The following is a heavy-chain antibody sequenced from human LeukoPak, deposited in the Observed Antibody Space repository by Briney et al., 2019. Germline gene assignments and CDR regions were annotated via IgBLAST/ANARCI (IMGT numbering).Heavy chain of an antibody. CDR3: AKDRPIVVVPAVYFDY. V-gene: IGHV3-23*01. CDR2: ISGSGGST. D-gene: IGHD2-2*01. J-gene: IGHJ4*02. Sequence: GGSLRLSCAASGFTFSSYAMRWVRQAPGKGLEWVSAISGSGGSTYYADSVKGRFTISRDNSKNTLYLQMNSLRAEDTAVYYCAKDRPIVVVPAVYFDYWGQGTLVTVSS. CDR1: GFTFSSYA.